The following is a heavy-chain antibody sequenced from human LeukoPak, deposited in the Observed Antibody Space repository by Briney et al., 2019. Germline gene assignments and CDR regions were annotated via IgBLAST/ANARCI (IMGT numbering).Heavy chain of an antibody. D-gene: IGHD4-17*01. CDR1: GGSISSYY. Sequence: SETLSLTCTVSGGSISSYYWSWIRQPAGKGLEWIGRIYTSGSTNYNPSLKSRVTMSVDTSKNQFSLKLSSVTAADTAVYYCARRQLGYATTTVTHQFDPWGQGTLVTVSS. V-gene: IGHV4-4*07. CDR3: ARRQLGYATTTVTHQFDP. CDR2: IYTSGST. J-gene: IGHJ5*02.